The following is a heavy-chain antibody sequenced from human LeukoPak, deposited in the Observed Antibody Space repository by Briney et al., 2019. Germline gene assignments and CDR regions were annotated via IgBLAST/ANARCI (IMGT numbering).Heavy chain of an antibody. V-gene: IGHV5-51*01. CDR3: ARQYSYGPVYVMDV. Sequence: GESLQISCKGSGYSFTSYWVAWVRQMPGKGLEWMGIIFPGDSGTRYSPSFQGQVTISADKSISTAYLQWSSLKASDTAMYYCARQYSYGPVYVMDVWGQGTTVTVSS. CDR2: IFPGDSGT. CDR1: GYSFTSYW. D-gene: IGHD5-18*01. J-gene: IGHJ6*02.